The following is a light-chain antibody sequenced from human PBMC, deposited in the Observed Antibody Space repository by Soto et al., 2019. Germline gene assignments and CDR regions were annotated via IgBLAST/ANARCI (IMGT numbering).Light chain of an antibody. V-gene: IGKV1-5*03. CDR3: QQYNSYWT. CDR2: KAS. Sequence: DIPMTQSPSTLSASVGDRVTITCRASQSISSRLAWYQQNPGKAPKLLIYKASSLDSGLPSRFSGSGSGTEFTHTISSLQPDDFATYNCQQYNSYWTFGQGTKVEIK. J-gene: IGKJ1*01. CDR1: QSISSR.